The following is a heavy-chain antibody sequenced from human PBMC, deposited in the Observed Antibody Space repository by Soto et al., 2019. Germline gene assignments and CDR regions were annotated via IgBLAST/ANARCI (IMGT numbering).Heavy chain of an antibody. CDR1: GFTFSSYS. V-gene: IGHV3-48*01. J-gene: IGHJ4*02. D-gene: IGHD3-9*01. CDR3: VKDRGGVYHDILTGYHPEYHFDY. CDR2: ISSSSSTI. Sequence: PGGSLRLSCAASGFTFSSYSMNWVRQAPGKGLEWVSYISSSSSTIYYADSVKGRFTISRDNAKNSLYLQMNSLRAEDTAVYYCVKDRGGVYHDILTGYHPEYHFDYWGQGTLVTVSS.